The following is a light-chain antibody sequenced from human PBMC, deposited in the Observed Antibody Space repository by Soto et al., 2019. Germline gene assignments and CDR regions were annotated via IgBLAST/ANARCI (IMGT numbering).Light chain of an antibody. V-gene: IGLV2-14*03. J-gene: IGLJ2*01. CDR3: SSYTSLITQV. CDR1: SSDVGGYNY. CDR2: DVN. Sequence: QSALTQPASVSGSPGQSITISCTGTSSDVGGYNYVSWYQHHPGKAPKLMIYDVNNRPSGVSNRFSGSKSGKTASLTISGLQAEAEADYYCSSYTSLITQVFGGGTKVTVL.